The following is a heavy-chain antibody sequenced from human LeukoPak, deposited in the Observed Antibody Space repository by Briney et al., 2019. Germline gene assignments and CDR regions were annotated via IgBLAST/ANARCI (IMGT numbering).Heavy chain of an antibody. Sequence: PSETLSLTCTVSGGSISSSSYYWGWIRQPLGKGLEWIGSIYYSGSTYYNPSLKSRVTISVDTSKNQFSLKLSSVTAADTAVYYCARVGATHFDYWGQGTLVTVSS. CDR3: ARVGATHFDY. D-gene: IGHD1-26*01. J-gene: IGHJ4*02. V-gene: IGHV4-39*01. CDR1: GGSISSSSYY. CDR2: IYYSGST.